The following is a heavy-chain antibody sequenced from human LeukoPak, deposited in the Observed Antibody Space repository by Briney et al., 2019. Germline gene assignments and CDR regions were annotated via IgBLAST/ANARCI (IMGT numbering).Heavy chain of an antibody. CDR2: ISNDASFT. D-gene: IGHD2-2*02. V-gene: IGHV3-30*03. CDR1: GFTFSTYG. Sequence: GGSLRLSCATSGFTFSTYGIHWVRQAPGKGLEWVAVISNDASFTYYVDSVKGRFTISRDNSKNTLYLQMNSLRAEDTAVYYCARDRLSGYCTSNSCYMPIEHWGQGTLVTVSS. CDR3: ARDRLSGYCTSNSCYMPIEH. J-gene: IGHJ1*01.